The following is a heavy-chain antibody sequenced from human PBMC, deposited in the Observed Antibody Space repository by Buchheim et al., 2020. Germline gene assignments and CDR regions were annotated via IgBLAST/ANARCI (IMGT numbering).Heavy chain of an antibody. CDR2: INTDGSST. CDR3: TRWRELLQTLDY. CDR1: EFTFSSYW. V-gene: IGHV3-74*01. D-gene: IGHD1-26*01. J-gene: IGHJ4*02. Sequence: EVQLVESGGGLVQPGGSLRLSCAASEFTFSSYWMHWVRQAPGKGPVWVSHINTDGSSTNYADSVKGRFTLSRDNAKNTLYLQMNSLRAEDTAVYYCTRWRELLQTLDYWGQGTL.